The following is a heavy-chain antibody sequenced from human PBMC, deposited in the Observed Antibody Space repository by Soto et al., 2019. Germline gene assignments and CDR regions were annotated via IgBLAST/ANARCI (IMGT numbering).Heavy chain of an antibody. CDR2: ISWNSGSI. CDR3: AKDGGRRIQLWFEDY. Sequence: DVQLVESGGGLVQPGRSLRLSCAASGFTFDDYAMHWVRQAPGKGLEWVSGISWNSGSIGYADSVKGRFTISRDNAKNSLYLQMNSLRAEDTALYYCAKDGGRRIQLWFEDYWGQGTLVTVSS. CDR1: GFTFDDYA. V-gene: IGHV3-9*01. D-gene: IGHD5-18*01. J-gene: IGHJ4*02.